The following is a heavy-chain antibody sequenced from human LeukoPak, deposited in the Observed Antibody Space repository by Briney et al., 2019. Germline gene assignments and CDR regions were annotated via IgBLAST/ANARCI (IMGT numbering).Heavy chain of an antibody. D-gene: IGHD6-13*01. CDR3: AKDGIAAALSYMDV. J-gene: IGHJ6*03. CDR1: GFTFRSYG. CDR2: IWYVGSNK. Sequence: GGSLRLSCAASGFTFRSYGMQWVGQAPGKGLEWVAVIWYVGSNKYYADSVKGRFTISRDNSKNTLYLQMNSLRAEDTAVYSCAKDGIAAALSYMDVWGKGTTVTVSS. V-gene: IGHV3-33*06.